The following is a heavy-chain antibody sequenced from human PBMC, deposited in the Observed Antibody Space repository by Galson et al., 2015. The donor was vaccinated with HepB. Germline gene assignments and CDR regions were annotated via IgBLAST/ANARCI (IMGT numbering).Heavy chain of an antibody. Sequence: SVKVSCKASGYTFTYRYLHWVRQAPGQALEWMGWITPFNGNTNYAQQFQDRVTITRDRSMSTAYMELSSLRSEDTAMYYCATPYSGGRSGSSTGGMDVWGQATAVTVSS. CDR2: ITPFNGNT. J-gene: IGHJ6*02. CDR1: GYTFTYRY. CDR3: ATPYSGGRSGSSTGGMDV. D-gene: IGHD2-2*01. V-gene: IGHV1-45*02.